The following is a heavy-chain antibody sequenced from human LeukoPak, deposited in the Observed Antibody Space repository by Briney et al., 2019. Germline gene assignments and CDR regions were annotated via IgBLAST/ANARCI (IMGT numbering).Heavy chain of an antibody. CDR2: INPNSGGT. CDR1: GYTFTGYY. CDR3: ARVGTTVTLFDY. V-gene: IGHV1-2*02. D-gene: IGHD1-1*01. J-gene: IGHJ4*02. Sequence: ASVKVSCRASGYTFTGYYMHWVRQAPGQGLEWMGWINPNSGGTNYAQKFQGRVTMTRDTSISTAYMELSRLRSDDTAVYYCARVGTTVTLFDYWGQGTLVAVSS.